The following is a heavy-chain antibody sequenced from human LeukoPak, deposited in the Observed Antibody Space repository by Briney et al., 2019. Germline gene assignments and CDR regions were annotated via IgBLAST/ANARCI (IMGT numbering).Heavy chain of an antibody. CDR3: AKDDTFDY. D-gene: IGHD3-9*01. Sequence: PGGSLRLSCAASGFTFSSYPLHWVRQAPGKGLEWVTLISYDGSKIYYADSVKGRFTISRDNSKNTLFLQMNSLRAEDTAVYYCAKDDTFDYWGQGTLVTVSS. CDR1: GFTFSSYP. CDR2: ISYDGSKI. J-gene: IGHJ4*02. V-gene: IGHV3-30-3*01.